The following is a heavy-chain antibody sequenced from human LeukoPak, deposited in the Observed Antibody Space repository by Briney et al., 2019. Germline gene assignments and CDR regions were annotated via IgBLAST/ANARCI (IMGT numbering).Heavy chain of an antibody. CDR3: ARKPAAAGRGAFDI. Sequence: GGSLRLSCAASGFTFSDYYINWIRQAPGKGLEWVSYISPSGSTIYYVDSVKGRFTISRDNARNSLYLQMNGLRAEDAAVYYCARKPAAAGRGAFDIWGQGTMVTVSS. CDR1: GFTFSDYY. CDR2: ISPSGSTI. D-gene: IGHD6-13*01. J-gene: IGHJ3*02. V-gene: IGHV3-11*01.